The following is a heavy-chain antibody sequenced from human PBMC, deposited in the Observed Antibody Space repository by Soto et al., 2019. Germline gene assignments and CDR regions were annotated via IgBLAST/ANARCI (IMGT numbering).Heavy chain of an antibody. CDR1: GGSISSYY. CDR2: IYYSGST. J-gene: IGHJ5*02. Sequence: SETLSLTCTVSGGSISSYYWSWIRQPPGKGLEWIGYIYYSGSTNYNPSLKSRVTISVDTSKNQFSLKLSSVTAADTAVYYCAGTFVEYSSPAIFWFDPWGQGTLVTVAS. D-gene: IGHD6-6*01. V-gene: IGHV4-59*08. CDR3: AGTFVEYSSPAIFWFDP.